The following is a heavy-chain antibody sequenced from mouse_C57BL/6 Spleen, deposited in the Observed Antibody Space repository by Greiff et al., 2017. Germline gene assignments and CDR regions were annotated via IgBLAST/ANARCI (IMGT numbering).Heavy chain of an antibody. CDR1: GYTFSSYW. CDR3: ARREYYSECDWYLDV. J-gene: IGHJ1*03. V-gene: IGHV1-55*01. D-gene: IGHD2-12*01. CDR2: IYPGSGST. Sequence: VQLQQSGAELVKPGASVKMSCKASGYTFSSYWITWVKQRPGQGLEWIGDIYPGSGSTNYNDKFKGNATLTTDTSSSTTYMQLSSLTSEDSAVYYCARREYYSECDWYLDVWGKGTTVTVSS.